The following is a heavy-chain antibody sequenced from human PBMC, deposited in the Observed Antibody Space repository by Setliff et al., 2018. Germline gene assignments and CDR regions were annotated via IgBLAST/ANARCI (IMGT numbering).Heavy chain of an antibody. CDR3: ARTCSGSGCYAGLES. CDR1: GFTFDDYG. V-gene: IGHV3-20*04. CDR2: INWNGGST. J-gene: IGHJ4*02. D-gene: IGHD2-15*01. Sequence: GGSLRLSCAASGFTFDDYGMSWVRQAPGKGLEWVSGINWNGGSTGYADSVKGRFTISRDNAKNSLYLQMNSLRPEDTAVYYCARTCSGSGCYAGLESWGQGTPVTVSS.